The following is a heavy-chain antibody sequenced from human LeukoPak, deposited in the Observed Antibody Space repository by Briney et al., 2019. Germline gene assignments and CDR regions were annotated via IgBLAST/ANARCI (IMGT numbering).Heavy chain of an antibody. D-gene: IGHD2-2*01. CDR2: IRYDGSNK. CDR1: GFTFSSYG. J-gene: IGHJ4*02. CDR3: AKESQRIQWVPAAQKYYFDY. V-gene: IGHV3-30*02. Sequence: GGSLRLSCAASGFTFSSYGMHWVRQAPGKGLEWVAFIRYDGSNKYYADSVKGRFTISRDNSKNTLYLQMNSLRAEDTAVYYCAKESQRIQWVPAAQKYYFDYWGQGTLVTVSS.